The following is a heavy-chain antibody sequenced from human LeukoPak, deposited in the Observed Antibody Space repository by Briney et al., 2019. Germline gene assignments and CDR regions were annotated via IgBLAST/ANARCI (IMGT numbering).Heavy chain of an antibody. J-gene: IGHJ4*02. CDR1: GFSFDHFS. Sequence: GGSLRLSCATSGFSFDHFSTYWVRQAPGKGLEWVTVISYDGTTKHYADSVKGRFTVSRDNSKKTLYLQLNNLRVEDTAVYYCTGGGSWAYSSTLDFWGQGTLVTVSP. V-gene: IGHV3-30-3*01. CDR2: ISYDGTTK. D-gene: IGHD2-2*01. CDR3: TGGGSWAYSSTLDF.